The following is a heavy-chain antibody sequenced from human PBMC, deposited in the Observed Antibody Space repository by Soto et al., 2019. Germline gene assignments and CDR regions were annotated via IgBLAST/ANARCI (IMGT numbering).Heavy chain of an antibody. Sequence: QVQLQESGPGLVKPSQTLSLTCTVSGGSISSGNYYWSWIRQPPGKGLEWIGFISYSGTTHYSAFRRSRVSISVDTSKLQFSLDLSSVTAAVTAVYYCATMGTPVTGLYYFDYWGQGTLVTVSS. CDR2: ISYSGTT. J-gene: IGHJ4*02. V-gene: IGHV4-30-4*01. D-gene: IGHD4-17*01. CDR3: ATMGTPVTGLYYFDY. CDR1: GGSISSGNYY.